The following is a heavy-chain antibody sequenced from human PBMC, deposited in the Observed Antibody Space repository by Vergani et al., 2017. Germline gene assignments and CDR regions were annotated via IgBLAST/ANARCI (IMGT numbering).Heavy chain of an antibody. D-gene: IGHD5-24*01. CDR2: MNPNSGNT. CDR1: GGTFSSYT. V-gene: IGHV1-8*02. CDR3: ARVGQRWLQFRYFQH. Sequence: QVQLVQSGAEVKKPGSSVKVSCKASGGTFSSYTISWVRQAPGQGLEWMGWMNPNSGNTGYAQKFQGRVTMTRNTSISTAYMELSSLRSEDTAVYYCARVGQRWLQFRYFQHWGQGTLVTVSS. J-gene: IGHJ1*01.